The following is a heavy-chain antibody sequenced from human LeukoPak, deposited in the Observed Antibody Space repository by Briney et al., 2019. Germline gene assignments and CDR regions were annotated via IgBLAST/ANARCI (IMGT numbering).Heavy chain of an antibody. J-gene: IGHJ4*02. CDR2: NYPGDSNT. CDR1: GYSFTSYW. V-gene: IGHV5-51*01. D-gene: IGHD6-13*01. Sequence: GESLKTSCKGSGYSFTSYWIGWVRQIPGKGLKWMGINYPGDSNTRFSPSFKAQVPISADKSIRTPYLQWISVKASDTAMYYCARLFSSSWYLIDYWGQGTLVTVSS. CDR3: ARLFSSSWYLIDY.